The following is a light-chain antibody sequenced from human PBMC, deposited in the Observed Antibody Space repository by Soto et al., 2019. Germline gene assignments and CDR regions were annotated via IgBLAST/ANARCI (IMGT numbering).Light chain of an antibody. CDR1: QSVKTS. CDR2: GAY. Sequence: ERVMTQSPATLSVSPGDTATLSCRASQSVKTSLAWYQQSPGQSPRLLIYGAYTMATGVPARFSGSGSGTEFTLISTNVQSEDCAVYYCQHYDGWVKAFGQGTKLEIK. J-gene: IGKJ2*01. CDR3: QHYDGWVKA. V-gene: IGKV3-15*01.